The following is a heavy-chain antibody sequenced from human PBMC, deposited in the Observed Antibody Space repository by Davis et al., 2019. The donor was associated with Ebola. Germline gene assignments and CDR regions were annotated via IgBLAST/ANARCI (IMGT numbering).Heavy chain of an antibody. J-gene: IGHJ4*02. Sequence: PGGSLRLSCAASGFTFDDYAMHWVRQAPGKGLEWVAVISYDGSNKYYADSVKGRFTISRDNSKNTLYLQMNSLRAEDTAVYYCARDQRGYSYGYFDYWGQGTLVTVSS. CDR3: ARDQRGYSYGYFDY. CDR2: ISYDGSNK. V-gene: IGHV3-30-3*01. CDR1: GFTFDDYA. D-gene: IGHD5-18*01.